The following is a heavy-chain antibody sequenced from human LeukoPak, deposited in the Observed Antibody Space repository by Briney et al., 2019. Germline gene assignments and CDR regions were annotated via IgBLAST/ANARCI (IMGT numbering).Heavy chain of an antibody. Sequence: GGSLRLSCAASGFTFSSYEMHWVRQAPGKGLEWVSYISSSDSTIYYADSVKGRFTISRDNAKNSLYLQMNSLRAEDTAVYYCARGRGYSGYDSHYYDSSGQNAFNIWGQGTMVTVSS. CDR1: GFTFSSYE. D-gene: IGHD5-12*01. CDR3: ARGRGYSGYDSHYYDSSGQNAFNI. J-gene: IGHJ3*02. CDR2: ISSSDSTI. V-gene: IGHV3-48*03.